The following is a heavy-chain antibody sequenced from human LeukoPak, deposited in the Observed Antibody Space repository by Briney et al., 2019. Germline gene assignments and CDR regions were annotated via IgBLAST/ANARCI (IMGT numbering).Heavy chain of an antibody. J-gene: IGHJ4*02. CDR2: ISDSAGKT. V-gene: IGHV3-23*01. D-gene: IGHD3-22*01. CDR1: GITLSNYG. Sequence: PGGSLRLSCAVSGITLSNYGMSWVRQAPGKGLEWVAGISDSAGKTNYADHVKGRFTISRDSPKNTLYLQMNSLRAEETAVYFCAKRGVVIRVILVGFHKEAYYFDSWGQGALVTVSS. CDR3: AKRGVVIRVILVGFHKEAYYFDS.